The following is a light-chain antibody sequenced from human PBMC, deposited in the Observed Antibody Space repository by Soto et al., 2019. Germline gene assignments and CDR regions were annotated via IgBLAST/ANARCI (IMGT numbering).Light chain of an antibody. Sequence: DIPMTQSPSSLSATVGDRVTITCRASQDINKYLNWYRQTPGKAPHLLIFATSTLHTGVPSRFSGSRSGTDFSLTISSLQPEDFATYYCQQSYSSPYTFGQGTKLEF. V-gene: IGKV1-39*01. CDR2: ATS. CDR1: QDINKY. CDR3: QQSYSSPYT. J-gene: IGKJ2*01.